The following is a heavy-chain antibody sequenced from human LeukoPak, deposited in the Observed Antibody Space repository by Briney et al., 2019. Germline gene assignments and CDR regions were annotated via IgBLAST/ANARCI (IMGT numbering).Heavy chain of an antibody. CDR3: AKGADGGYSSGSLDY. CDR2: ISWNSGSI. Sequence: GGSLRLSCAASGFTFDDYAMHWVRQAPGKGLEWVSGISWNSGSIGYADSVKGRFTISRDNAKNSLYLQMNSLRAEDMALYYCAKGADGGYSSGSLDYWGQGTLVTVSS. D-gene: IGHD6-19*01. V-gene: IGHV3-9*03. J-gene: IGHJ4*02. CDR1: GFTFDDYA.